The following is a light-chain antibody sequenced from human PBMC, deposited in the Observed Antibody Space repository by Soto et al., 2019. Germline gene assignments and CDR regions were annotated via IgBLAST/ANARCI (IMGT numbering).Light chain of an antibody. Sequence: EIVLTQSPVTLSLSPGERATLSCRASQSVSSSYLAWYQQKPGQAPRLLIYGASSRATGIPDRFSGSGSGADFTLTISRLEPEDFPVYYCQQYGSSPVTFGQGTRLEIK. CDR1: QSVSSSY. J-gene: IGKJ5*01. CDR3: QQYGSSPVT. CDR2: GAS. V-gene: IGKV3-20*01.